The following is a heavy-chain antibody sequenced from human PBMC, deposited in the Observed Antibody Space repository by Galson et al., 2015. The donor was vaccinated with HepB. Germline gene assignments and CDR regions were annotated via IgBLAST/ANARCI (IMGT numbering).Heavy chain of an antibody. Sequence: SLRLSCAASGFTFSDYYMSWIRQAPGKGLEWVSYISSSSSYTNYADSVKGRFTISRDNAKNSLYLQMNSLRAEDTAVYYCARGGDIVLMVYAQTPMDVWGQGTTVTVSS. CDR2: ISSSSSYT. J-gene: IGHJ6*02. V-gene: IGHV3-11*06. D-gene: IGHD2-8*01. CDR1: GFTFSDYY. CDR3: ARGGDIVLMVYAQTPMDV.